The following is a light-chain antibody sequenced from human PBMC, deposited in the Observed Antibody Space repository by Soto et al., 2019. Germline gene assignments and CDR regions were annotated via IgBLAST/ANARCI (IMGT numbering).Light chain of an antibody. V-gene: IGLV2-14*01. CDR1: SSDVGGYNF. J-gene: IGLJ2*01. CDR2: AVT. CDR3: TSYTSSSTLV. Sequence: QSVLTQPASVSGSPGQSITISCTGTSSDVGGYNFVSWYHQHPGKAPKLLIYAVTNRPSGISNRFSGSKSGNTASLTISGLQAEDEADYDCTSYTSSSTLVFGGGTKLTVL.